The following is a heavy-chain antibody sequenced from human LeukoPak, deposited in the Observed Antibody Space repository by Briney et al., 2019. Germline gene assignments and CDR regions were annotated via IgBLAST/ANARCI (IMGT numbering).Heavy chain of an antibody. Sequence: SSETLSLTCAVYGGSFSGYCWSWIRQPPGKGLEWIGEINHSGSTNYNPSLKSRVTISVDTSKNRFSLKLSSVTAADTAVYYCARRYYDSSGYFDYWGQGTLVTVSS. CDR1: GGSFSGYC. V-gene: IGHV4-34*01. CDR2: INHSGST. J-gene: IGHJ4*02. D-gene: IGHD3-22*01. CDR3: ARRYYDSSGYFDY.